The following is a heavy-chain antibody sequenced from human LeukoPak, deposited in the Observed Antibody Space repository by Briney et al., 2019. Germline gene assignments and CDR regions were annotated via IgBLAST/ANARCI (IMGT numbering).Heavy chain of an antibody. J-gene: IGHJ4*02. CDR3: ASRTTMVYDGPQN. CDR2: INHSGST. Sequence: PSETLSLTCAVYGGSFSGYYWSWIRQPPGKGLEWIGEINHSGSTNYNPSLKSRVTISVDTSKNQFSLKLSSVTAADTAVYYCASRTTMVYDGPQNWGQGTLVTVSS. D-gene: IGHD5-18*01. V-gene: IGHV4-34*01. CDR1: GGSFSGYY.